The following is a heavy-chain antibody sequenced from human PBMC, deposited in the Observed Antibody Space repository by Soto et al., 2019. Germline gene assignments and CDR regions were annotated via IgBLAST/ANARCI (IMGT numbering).Heavy chain of an antibody. V-gene: IGHV3-30*18. J-gene: IGHJ4*02. Sequence: QVQLVESGGGVVQPGRSLRLSCAASGFTFSSYAMHWVRQAPGKGLEWVAVISYDGSDKYYANSVKGRFTISRDNSKNTLNLQMNSMRATRPPVYYCANALGELPPESYAYWGQGTLITFSS. D-gene: IGHD3-16*01. CDR1: GFTFSSYA. CDR3: ANALGELPPESYAY. CDR2: ISYDGSDK.